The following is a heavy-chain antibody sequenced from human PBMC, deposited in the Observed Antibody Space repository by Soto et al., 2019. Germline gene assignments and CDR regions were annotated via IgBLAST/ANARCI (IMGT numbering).Heavy chain of an antibody. Sequence: EVQLVESGGGLVQPGGSLRLSCAASGFTFSTHWMHWVRQVPGKGLVWVSRINGDGSQTNYADSVRGRLTISRDNAKNTLYLQMNNLRVEDTAVYDCAGDYPHDRTVAGDYWGQGTLVTVSS. V-gene: IGHV3-74*01. CDR1: GFTFSTHW. J-gene: IGHJ4*02. CDR3: AGDYPHDRTVAGDY. CDR2: INGDGSQT. D-gene: IGHD3-22*01.